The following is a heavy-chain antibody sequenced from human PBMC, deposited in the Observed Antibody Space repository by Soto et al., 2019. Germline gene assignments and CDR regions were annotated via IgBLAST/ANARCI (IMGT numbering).Heavy chain of an antibody. D-gene: IGHD6-13*01. J-gene: IGHJ5*02. CDR3: ARVFSDSSSFFDP. CDR1: GGSISSGGYY. Sequence: QVQLQESGPGLVKPSQTLSLTCTVSGGSISSGGYYWSWIRQHPEKCLEWIGCIYYSGSTYYNPSLKSRVTISVATSKNQFSLKLSSVTAAVTAVYYCARVFSDSSSFFDPWGQGTLVTVSS. CDR2: IYYSGST. V-gene: IGHV4-31*03.